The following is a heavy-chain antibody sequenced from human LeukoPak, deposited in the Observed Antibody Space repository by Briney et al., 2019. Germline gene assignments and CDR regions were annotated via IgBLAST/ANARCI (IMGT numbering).Heavy chain of an antibody. J-gene: IGHJ5*02. CDR2: IKQDGSEK. D-gene: IGHD3-3*01. CDR3: AREPKDDFWSGYYKTDP. CDR1: GFTFSSYW. V-gene: IGHV3-7*01. Sequence: GGSLRLSCAASGFTFSSYWMGWVRQAPGKGLEWVANIKQDGSEKYYVDSVKGRFTISRDNAKNSLYLQMNSLRAEDTAVYYCAREPKDDFWSGYYKTDPWGQGTLVTVSS.